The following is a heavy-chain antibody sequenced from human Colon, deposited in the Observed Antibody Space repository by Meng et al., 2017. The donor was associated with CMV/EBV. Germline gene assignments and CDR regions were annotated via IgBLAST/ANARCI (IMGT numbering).Heavy chain of an antibody. CDR2: INPKSGDT. V-gene: IGHV1-2*02. D-gene: IGHD3-3*01. Sequence: QVQRVQSGAEVTKPGASVKVSCKASGYTFTGFYIQWVRQAPGQGLEWMGWINPKSGDTIYEQKFQGRVTMTRDTSISTVYMDLNSLRSDDTAVYFCARDLWSGSSDYFDYWGQGTLVTVSS. CDR1: GYTFTGFY. CDR3: ARDLWSGSSDYFDY. J-gene: IGHJ4*02.